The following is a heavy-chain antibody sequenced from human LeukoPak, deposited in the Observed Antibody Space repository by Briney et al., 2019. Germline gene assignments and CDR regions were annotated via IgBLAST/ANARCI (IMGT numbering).Heavy chain of an antibody. J-gene: IGHJ3*02. V-gene: IGHV3-23*01. Sequence: PGGSLRLSCAASGFTFSSYSMSWVRQAPGKGLEWVSAISGSGGSTYYADSVKGRFTISRDNSKNTLYLQMNSLRAEDTAVYYCAKDSLGYCSGGSCYWGGAFDIWGQGTMVTVSS. CDR3: AKDSLGYCSGGSCYWGGAFDI. D-gene: IGHD2-15*01. CDR2: ISGSGGST. CDR1: GFTFSSYS.